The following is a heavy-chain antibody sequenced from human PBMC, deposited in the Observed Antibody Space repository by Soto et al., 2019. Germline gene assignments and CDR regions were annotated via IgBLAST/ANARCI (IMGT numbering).Heavy chain of an antibody. CDR3: ARELSSWYGGNWFDP. CDR1: GYTFTSYA. V-gene: IGHV1-3*01. J-gene: IGHJ5*02. Sequence: QVQLVQSGAEVKKPGASVKVSCKASGYTFTSYAMHWVRQAPGQRLEWMGWINAGNGNTKYSQKFQGRVTITRDTSASTAYMELSSLRSEDTAVYYCARELSSWYGGNWFDPWGQGTLVTVSS. CDR2: INAGNGNT. D-gene: IGHD6-13*01.